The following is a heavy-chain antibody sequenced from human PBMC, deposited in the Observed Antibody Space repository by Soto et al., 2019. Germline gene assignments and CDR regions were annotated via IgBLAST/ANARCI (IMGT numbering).Heavy chain of an antibody. Sequence: QVQLQESGPGLVKPSETLSLTCTVSGGSISSNFWSWIRQPPRKGLEWIGNFYYTGGTNYNASLKSRVTISVDTSKNQFSLKLTSVTAADTAVYYCARLQRTVTAYYYYYDMDVWAQGTSVTVSS. V-gene: IGHV4-59*01. CDR3: ARLQRTVTAYYYYYDMDV. D-gene: IGHD2-21*02. CDR1: GGSISSNF. CDR2: FYYTGGT. J-gene: IGHJ6*02.